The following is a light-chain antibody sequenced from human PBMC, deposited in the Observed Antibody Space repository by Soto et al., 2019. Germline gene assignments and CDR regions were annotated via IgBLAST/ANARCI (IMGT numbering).Light chain of an antibody. V-gene: IGKV1-8*01. J-gene: IGKJ3*01. CDR3: QQYYSYPPD. CDR1: QGISRY. CDR2: AAS. Sequence: AIRMTQSPSSLSASTGDRVTITCRASQGISRYLAWYQQKPGKAPKLLIYAASTLQSGVPSRFSGSGSGTDFTLTISCLQSEDFATYYCQQYYSYPPDFGPGTKVDIK.